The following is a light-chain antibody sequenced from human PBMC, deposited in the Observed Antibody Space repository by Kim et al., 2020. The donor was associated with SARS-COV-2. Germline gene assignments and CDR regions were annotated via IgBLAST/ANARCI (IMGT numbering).Light chain of an antibody. Sequence: EIVLTQSPGTLSLSPGERATLSCRASQSVSSSYLAWYQHKPGQAPRLLMYGASTRATGIPDRFSGSGSGTDFTLTISRLEREDFAVYYCQQYGSSPPTFGHGTKVDIK. J-gene: IGKJ1*01. CDR2: GAS. CDR3: QQYGSSPPT. V-gene: IGKV3-20*01. CDR1: QSVSSSY.